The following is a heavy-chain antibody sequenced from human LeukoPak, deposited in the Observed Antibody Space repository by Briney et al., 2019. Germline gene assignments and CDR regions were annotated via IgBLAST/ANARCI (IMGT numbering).Heavy chain of an antibody. D-gene: IGHD3-16*01. CDR1: GFTFSTYN. J-gene: IGHJ4*02. CDR2: ISDSSSTI. CDR3: ARDGFGTGSN. V-gene: IGHV3-48*02. Sequence: HPGGSLRLSCAASGFTFSTYNMNWVRQAPGEGLEWVSYISDSSSTIYYADSVKGRFTISRDNAKNSLYLQMNSLRDEDTAVYYCARDGFGTGSNWGQGTLVTVSS.